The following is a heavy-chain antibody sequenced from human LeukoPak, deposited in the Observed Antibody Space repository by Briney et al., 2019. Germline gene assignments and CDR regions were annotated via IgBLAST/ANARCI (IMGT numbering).Heavy chain of an antibody. CDR1: GGSIGSYY. CDR3: AREDPQTTVPEGLDV. V-gene: IGHV4-59*01. J-gene: IGHJ6*02. CDR2: IFYSGTT. D-gene: IGHD4-17*01. Sequence: SETLSLTCAVSGGSIGSYYWSWLRQPPGRGLEWIGYIFYSGTTNYNPSLKSRVTISVDTSKNQFSLKLTSVTAADTAIYYCAREDPQTTVPEGLDVWGQGTTVTVSS.